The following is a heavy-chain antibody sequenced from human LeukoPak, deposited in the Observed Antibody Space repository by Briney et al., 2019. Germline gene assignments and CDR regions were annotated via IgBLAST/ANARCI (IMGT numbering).Heavy chain of an antibody. J-gene: IGHJ5*02. Sequence: SETLSLTCAVSGGSISRSNWWSWVRQPPGKGLEWIGEIYHSGSTNYNPSLKSRVTISVDKSKNQFSLKLTSVTAADTAVYYCARGTGMIRGAAGSWGQGTLVTVSS. CDR1: GGSISRSNW. V-gene: IGHV4-4*02. CDR2: IYHSGST. CDR3: ARGTGMIRGAAGS. D-gene: IGHD3-10*01.